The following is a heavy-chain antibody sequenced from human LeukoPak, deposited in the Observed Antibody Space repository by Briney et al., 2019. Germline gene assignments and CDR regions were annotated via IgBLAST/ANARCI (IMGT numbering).Heavy chain of an antibody. CDR3: GRQGYTAAYYFLDY. CDR2: IYTTGTT. V-gene: IGHV4-4*07. CDR1: GGFINSYY. J-gene: IGHJ4*02. D-gene: IGHD1-26*01. Sequence: SETLSLTCTVSGGFINSYYWGWVRQAAGKGLEWIGRIYTTGTTYYSPSLKSRLTMSVDTSKNQFSLNLRSVTAADTALYYCGRQGYTAAYYFLDYWSQGTLVTVSS.